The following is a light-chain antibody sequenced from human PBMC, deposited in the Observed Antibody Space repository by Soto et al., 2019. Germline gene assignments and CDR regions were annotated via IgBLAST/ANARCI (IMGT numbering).Light chain of an antibody. CDR2: SAS. CDR1: RYISSY. Sequence: DIQMTQSPSSLFASVGDRVTITCRASRYISSYLHWYQQTPGKAPKLMISSASSLQSGVTSRFSGSGSGTDFTLTNRSLQPENFANYICQQSYTSRFTFVQGTTLEI. J-gene: IGKJ2*01. CDR3: QQSYTSRFT. V-gene: IGKV1-39*01.